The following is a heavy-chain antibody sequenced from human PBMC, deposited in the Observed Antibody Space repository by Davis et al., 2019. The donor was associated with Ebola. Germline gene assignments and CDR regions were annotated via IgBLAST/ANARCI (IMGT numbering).Heavy chain of an antibody. D-gene: IGHD3-9*01. V-gene: IGHV3-30*02. Sequence: GGSLRLSCATSGLIFSNCDMHWVRQAPGKGLEWVAFIRYDGRSKYYADSVKGRFTISRDNAKNSLYLQMNSLRAEDTAVYYCARERLLGYYDILTGPSYFDYWGQGTLVTVSS. CDR2: IRYDGRSK. CDR3: ARERLLGYYDILTGPSYFDY. J-gene: IGHJ4*02. CDR1: GLIFSNCD.